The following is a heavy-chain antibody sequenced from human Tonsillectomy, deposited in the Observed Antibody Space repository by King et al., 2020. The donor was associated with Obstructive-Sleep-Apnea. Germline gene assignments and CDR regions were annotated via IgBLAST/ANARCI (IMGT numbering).Heavy chain of an antibody. V-gene: IGHV5-51*01. D-gene: IGHD6-6*01. J-gene: IGHJ6*02. CDR1: GYSFSSYW. CDR3: AKAISYSSSHYYYFYGMDV. CDR2: IYPSDSDT. Sequence: VQLVESGAEVKKAGESLKISCKGSGYSFSSYWIGWVRQMPVKGLEWMGIIYPSDSDTRYSPSFQGQVTISADKSISTAYLQWSSLKASDTAIYYCAKAISYSSSHYYYFYGMDVWGQGTTVTVSS.